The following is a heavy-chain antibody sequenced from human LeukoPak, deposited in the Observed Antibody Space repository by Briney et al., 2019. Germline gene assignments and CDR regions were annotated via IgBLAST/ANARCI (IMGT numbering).Heavy chain of an antibody. CDR3: AADWPLDY. V-gene: IGHV3-30-3*01. CDR1: GFTFSSYA. CDR2: ISYDGSNK. J-gene: IGHJ4*02. Sequence: PGGSLRLSCAASGFTFSSYAMHWVRQAPGKGLEWVAVISYDGSNKYYADSVKGRFTISRDNSKNTLYLQMNSLRAEGTAVYYCAADWPLDYWGQGTLVTVSS. D-gene: IGHD3/OR15-3a*01.